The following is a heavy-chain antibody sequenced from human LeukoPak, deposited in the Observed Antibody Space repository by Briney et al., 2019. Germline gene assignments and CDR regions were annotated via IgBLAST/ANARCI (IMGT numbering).Heavy chain of an antibody. CDR3: AKVGKWNYFYFDY. J-gene: IGHJ4*02. D-gene: IGHD1-7*01. V-gene: IGHV3-48*03. CDR1: GFTFSDYE. Sequence: GGSLRLSCTASGFTFSDYEMNWVRQATGKGLEWVAYISNSGSTINYADSVKGRFTISRDNAKKSLYLQMNSLRAEDTAVYYCAKVGKWNYFYFDYWGQGTLVTVSS. CDR2: ISNSGSTI.